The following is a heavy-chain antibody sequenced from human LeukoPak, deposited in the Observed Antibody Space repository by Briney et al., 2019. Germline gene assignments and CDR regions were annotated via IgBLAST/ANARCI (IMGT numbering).Heavy chain of an antibody. CDR1: GFTFSSHG. Sequence: GGSLRLSCAASGFTFSSHGMHWVRPAPGKGLEWVAVIWNDGSNTYYVDSVKGRFTISRDNSKNTLYLQMNSLRAEDTAVYYCARGQYYDPSGGTHDAFDIWGQGTMVTVSS. CDR3: ARGQYYDPSGGTHDAFDI. CDR2: IWNDGSNT. J-gene: IGHJ3*02. D-gene: IGHD3-22*01. V-gene: IGHV3-33*01.